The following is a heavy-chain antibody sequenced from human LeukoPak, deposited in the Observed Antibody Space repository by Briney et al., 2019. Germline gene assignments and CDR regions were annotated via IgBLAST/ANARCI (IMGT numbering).Heavy chain of an antibody. J-gene: IGHJ4*02. Sequence: GGSLRLSCVASGFTFSTYWMHWVRQAPGKGLVWVSRISYDGSSTNYADSVKGRFSISRDNAKNTVYLQMNSLSAADTAVYYCAREAAVAGIYFDSWGQGTLVTVSS. V-gene: IGHV3-74*01. CDR1: GFTFSTYW. CDR2: ISYDGSST. D-gene: IGHD6-19*01. CDR3: AREAAVAGIYFDS.